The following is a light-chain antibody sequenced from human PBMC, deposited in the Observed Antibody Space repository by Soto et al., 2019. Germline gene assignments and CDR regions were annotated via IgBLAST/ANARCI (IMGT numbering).Light chain of an antibody. CDR3: SSFSSSSTVA. CDR2: DVN. J-gene: IGLJ2*01. CDR1: SSDVGGYNH. V-gene: IGLV2-14*01. Sequence: QSALTQPASVSGSPGQSITISCTGTSSDVGGYNHVSWYQQHPGEAPKLMIYDVNNRPSGVSNRFSGSKSGNTASLTISGLQADDEGDYYCSSFSSSSTVAFGGGTKVTVL.